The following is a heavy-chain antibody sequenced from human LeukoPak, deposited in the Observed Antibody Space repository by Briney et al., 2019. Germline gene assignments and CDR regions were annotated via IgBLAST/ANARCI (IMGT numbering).Heavy chain of an antibody. D-gene: IGHD6-13*01. CDR1: GLTFSSYW. CDR3: ARDSSSSYYSRGYTYYYYYMDV. J-gene: IGHJ6*03. Sequence: GGSLRLSCAASGLTFSSYWMHWVRQAPGKGLEWVANINHDGTEKNYADSVKGRFTISRDNAKNSLFLEMNGLRVEDTAVYYCARDSSSSYYSRGYTYYYYYMDVWGKGTTVTVSS. V-gene: IGHV3-7*01. CDR2: INHDGTEK.